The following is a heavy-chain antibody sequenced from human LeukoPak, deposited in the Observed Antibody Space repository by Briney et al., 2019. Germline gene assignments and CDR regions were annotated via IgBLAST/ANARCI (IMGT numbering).Heavy chain of an antibody. D-gene: IGHD3-10*01. Sequence: ASVKVSCKASGYTFTSYAMHWVRQAPGQRLEWMGWINAGNGNTKYSQKFQGRVTITRDTSASTAYMELSSLRSEDTAVYYCARDQSDNCYGSSQDAFDIWGQGTMVTVSS. CDR3: ARDQSDNCYGSSQDAFDI. J-gene: IGHJ3*02. V-gene: IGHV1-3*01. CDR2: INAGNGNT. CDR1: GYTFTSYA.